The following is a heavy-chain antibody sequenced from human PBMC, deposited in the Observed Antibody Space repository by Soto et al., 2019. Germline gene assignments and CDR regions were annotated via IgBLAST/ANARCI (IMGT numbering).Heavy chain of an antibody. CDR2: ISYDGSNK. CDR1: GFTFSSYA. J-gene: IGHJ6*02. V-gene: IGHV3-30-3*01. CDR3: ARVKVGTTYYYYGMDV. D-gene: IGHD1-7*01. Sequence: VGSLRLSCAASGFTFSSYAMHWVRQAPGKGLEWVAVISYDGSNKYYADSVKGRFTISRDNSKNTLYLQMNSLRAEDTAVYYCARVKVGTTYYYYGMDVWGQGTTVTGSS.